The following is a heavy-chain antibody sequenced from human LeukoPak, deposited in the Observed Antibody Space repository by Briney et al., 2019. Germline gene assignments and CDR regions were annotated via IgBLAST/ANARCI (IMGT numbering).Heavy chain of an antibody. CDR2: IKQDGSEK. D-gene: IGHD3-16*02. CDR3: ARGGFRDYVWGSYRFDY. CDR1: GFTFSSYW. Sequence: GGSLRLSCAASGFTFSSYWMSWVRQAPGKGLEWVANIKQDGSEKYYVDSVKGRFTISRDNAKNSLYLQMNSLRAEDTAVYYCARGGFRDYVWGSYRFDYWGQGTLVTVSS. J-gene: IGHJ4*02. V-gene: IGHV3-7*01.